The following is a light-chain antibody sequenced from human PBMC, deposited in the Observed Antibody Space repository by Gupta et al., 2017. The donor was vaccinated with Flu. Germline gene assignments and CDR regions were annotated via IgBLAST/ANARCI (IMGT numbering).Light chain of an antibody. CDR3: SSYAGSNNHVV. Sequence: VTISCTGTSSDVGGYNYVSWYQQHPGKAPKLMIFEVTKRPSGVPDRFSGSKSGDTASLTVSGLQAEDEADYYCSSYAGSNNHVVFGGGTKLTVL. J-gene: IGLJ2*01. V-gene: IGLV2-8*01. CDR2: EVT. CDR1: SSDVGGYNY.